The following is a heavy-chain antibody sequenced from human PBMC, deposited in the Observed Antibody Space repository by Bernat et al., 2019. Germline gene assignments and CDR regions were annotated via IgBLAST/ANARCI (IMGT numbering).Heavy chain of an antibody. CDR3: ARDEPGYSYGPFDY. D-gene: IGHD5-18*01. J-gene: IGHJ4*02. CDR1: GFTFSDYY. Sequence: QVQLVESGGGLVKPGGSLRLSCAASGFTFSDYYMSWIRQGPGKGLEWISYISSSGGKMYYADSAKGRFTISRDNAKNSLYLKMNSLRAEDTAVYYCARDEPGYSYGPFDYWGQGTLVTVSS. V-gene: IGHV3-11*01. CDR2: ISSSGGKM.